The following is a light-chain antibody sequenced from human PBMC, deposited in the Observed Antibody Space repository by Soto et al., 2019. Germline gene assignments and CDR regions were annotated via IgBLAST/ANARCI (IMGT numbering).Light chain of an antibody. CDR1: EMISTY. CDR2: AAS. J-gene: IGKJ1*01. Sequence: DIQLTQSPSSLSASVGDRVTLTCRAGEMISTYLNWYQQKPGKAPKLLIHAASSLQTGVPSRFSASGSDTYFTLTISSLQPDDFATYYCQQTFRVPLTFGQGTKVDIK. CDR3: QQTFRVPLT. V-gene: IGKV1-39*01.